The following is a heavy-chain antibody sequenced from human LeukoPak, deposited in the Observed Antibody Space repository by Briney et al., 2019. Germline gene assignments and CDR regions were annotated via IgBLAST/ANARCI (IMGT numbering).Heavy chain of an antibody. J-gene: IGHJ4*02. D-gene: IGHD3-10*01. Sequence: GGSLRLSCAASGFTFSSFAMNWGRQAPGKGLDRVAVVSYDGNIKYYADSVKGRFTISRDNSKNTLYLQMNSLRTEDTAVYFCARDYMVRDWGQGTLVTVSS. CDR3: ARDYMVRD. CDR2: VSYDGNIK. V-gene: IGHV3-30*04. CDR1: GFTFSSFA.